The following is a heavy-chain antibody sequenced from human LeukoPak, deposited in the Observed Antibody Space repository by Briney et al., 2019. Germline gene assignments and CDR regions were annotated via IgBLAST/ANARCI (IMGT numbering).Heavy chain of an antibody. CDR3: ARAEYSGSYYGY. D-gene: IGHD1-26*01. J-gene: IGHJ4*02. V-gene: IGHV3-21*01. CDR1: GFTFSGYS. Sequence: GGSLRLSCAASGFTFSGYSMNWVRQAPGKGLEWVSSISSSSSYIYYADSVKGRFTISRDNAKNSLYLQMNSLRAEDTAVYYCARAEYSGSYYGYWGQGTLVTVSS. CDR2: ISSSSSYI.